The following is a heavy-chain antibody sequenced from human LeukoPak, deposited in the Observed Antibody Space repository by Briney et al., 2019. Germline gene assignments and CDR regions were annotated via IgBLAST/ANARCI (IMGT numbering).Heavy chain of an antibody. CDR1: GFTFSSYA. CDR3: AKFDGSTAWGTSDY. Sequence: GGSLRLSCAAPGFTFSSYAMSWVRQAPGKGLEWVSAISDSGGSTYYADSVKGRFTISRDISKNTLYLQMNSLRAEDTAVYYCAKFDGSTAWGTSDYWGQGTLVTVSS. D-gene: IGHD3-16*01. J-gene: IGHJ4*02. CDR2: ISDSGGST. V-gene: IGHV3-23*01.